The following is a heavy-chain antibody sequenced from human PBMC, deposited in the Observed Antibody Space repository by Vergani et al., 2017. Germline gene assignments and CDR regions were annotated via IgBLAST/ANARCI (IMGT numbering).Heavy chain of an antibody. J-gene: IGHJ3*02. CDR2: IRYDGSNK. CDR3: ANDSGYCGGDCYYDAFDM. V-gene: IGHV3-30*02. D-gene: IGHD2-21*02. Sequence: QVHLVESGGGVVQPGGYLRLSCAASGFTFSSYGMHWVRQAPGKGLEWVAFIRYDGSNKYYADSVKGRFTISRDNSRNTLYLQMNSLRAEDTAVYYCANDSGYCGGDCYYDAFDMWGQGTMVTVSS. CDR1: GFTFSSYG.